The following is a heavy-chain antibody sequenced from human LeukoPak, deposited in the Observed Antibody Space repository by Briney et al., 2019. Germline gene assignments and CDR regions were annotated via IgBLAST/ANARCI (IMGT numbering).Heavy chain of an antibody. CDR2: IYYSGST. Sequence: PSETLSLTCTVSGGSISSYYWSWIRQPPGKGLEWIGYIYYSGSTNYNPSLKSRVTISVDTSKNQFSLKLSSVTAADTAVYYCARGGYYYGFDYWGQGTLVTVSS. CDR3: ARGGYYYGFDY. D-gene: IGHD3-22*01. J-gene: IGHJ4*02. CDR1: GGSISSYY. V-gene: IGHV4-59*12.